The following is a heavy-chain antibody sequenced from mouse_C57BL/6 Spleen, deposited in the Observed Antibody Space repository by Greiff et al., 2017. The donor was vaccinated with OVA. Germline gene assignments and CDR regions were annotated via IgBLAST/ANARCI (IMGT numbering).Heavy chain of an antibody. Sequence: VQLQQPGAELVKPGASVKLSCKASGYTFTSYWMHWVKQRPGQGLEWIGMIHPNSGSTNYNEKFKSKATLTVDKSSSTAYMQLSSLTSEDSAVYYCARDYYDYAWYFDVWGTGTTVTVSS. CDR2: IHPNSGST. V-gene: IGHV1-64*01. CDR3: ARDYYDYAWYFDV. CDR1: GYTFTSYW. D-gene: IGHD2-4*01. J-gene: IGHJ1*03.